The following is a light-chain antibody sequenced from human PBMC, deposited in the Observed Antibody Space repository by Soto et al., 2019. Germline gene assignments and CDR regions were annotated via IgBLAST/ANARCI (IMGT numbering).Light chain of an antibody. CDR1: SSNIGRNF. CDR3: VAWDGSLRNWV. CDR2: RNN. Sequence: QSVLTQPPSASGTPGQRVTISCSGSSSNIGRNFVYWYQQLPGTAPKLLIYRNNQRPSGVPDRFSGSKSGTSASLAISGLRSEDEADYYCVAWDGSLRNWVFGGGTQLTVL. J-gene: IGLJ3*02. V-gene: IGLV1-47*01.